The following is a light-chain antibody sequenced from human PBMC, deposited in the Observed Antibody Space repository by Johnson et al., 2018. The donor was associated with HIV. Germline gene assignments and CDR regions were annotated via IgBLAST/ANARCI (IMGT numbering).Light chain of an antibody. CDR2: DDN. Sequence: QSVLTQPPSVSAAPGQKVTISCSGSSSNIGDNSVSWYQHLPGTAPKLLIYDDNKRPSGIPDRFSGSKSGTPATLCITVLQTGDEADYYCGTWDNSQSAPYVIGPGTKVTVL. CDR3: GTWDNSQSAPYV. CDR1: SSNIGDNS. J-gene: IGLJ1*01. V-gene: IGLV1-51*01.